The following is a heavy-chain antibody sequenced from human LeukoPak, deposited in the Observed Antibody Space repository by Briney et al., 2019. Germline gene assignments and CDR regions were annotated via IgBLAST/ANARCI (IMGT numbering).Heavy chain of an antibody. V-gene: IGHV3-7*01. D-gene: IGHD3-3*01. Sequence: PSETLSLTCAVYGGSFSGYYWSWIRQPPRKGLEWVANIKQDGSEKYYVDSVKGRFTISRDNAKNSLYLQMNSLRAEDTAVYYCARDRRDYDFWSGYYDLIDYWGQGTLVTVSS. CDR2: IKQDGSEK. J-gene: IGHJ4*02. CDR3: ARDRRDYDFWSGYYDLIDY. CDR1: GGSFSGYY.